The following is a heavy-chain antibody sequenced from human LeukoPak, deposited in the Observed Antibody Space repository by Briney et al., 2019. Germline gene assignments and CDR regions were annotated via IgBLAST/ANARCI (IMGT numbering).Heavy chain of an antibody. CDR2: IKSKTDGGTT. CDR1: GFTFSNAW. Sequence: GGSLRLSCAASGFTFSNAWMSWVRQAPGKGLEWVGRIKSKTDGGTTDYAAPVKGRFTISRDDSKNTLYLQMNSLKTEDTAVYYCTTSFFYSGPFDYWGQGTLVNVSS. V-gene: IGHV3-15*01. D-gene: IGHD3-10*01. CDR3: TTSFFYSGPFDY. J-gene: IGHJ4*02.